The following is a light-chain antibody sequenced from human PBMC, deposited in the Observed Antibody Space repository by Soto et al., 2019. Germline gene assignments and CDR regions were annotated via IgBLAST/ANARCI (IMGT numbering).Light chain of an antibody. Sequence: DIHMTHSPSTLSASIGDIVTITCRASQSISSYLAWFQQKPGKAPKLLIYDAYSLKSGVPSTFSGSGSGTEFTPTISSLQPDDFVTYYCQQYNSNSPWTFGQGTKVDIK. CDR3: QQYNSNSPWT. V-gene: IGKV1-5*01. CDR1: QSISSY. CDR2: DAY. J-gene: IGKJ1*01.